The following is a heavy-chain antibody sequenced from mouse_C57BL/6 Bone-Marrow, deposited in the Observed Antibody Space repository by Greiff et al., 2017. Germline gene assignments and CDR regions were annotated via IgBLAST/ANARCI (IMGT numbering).Heavy chain of an antibody. D-gene: IGHD1-1*01. J-gene: IGHJ1*03. CDR1: GFSLTSYG. CDR2: IWSGGST. CDR3: ARNYLYGSSYRYFDV. V-gene: IGHV2-2*01. Sequence: QVQLQQSGPGLVQPSQSLSITCTASGFSLTSYGVHWVRQSPGKGLEWLGVIWSGGSTDYNAAFISRLSISKDNSKSKVFYTMNSLQADDTAIYYCARNYLYGSSYRYFDVWGTGTTVTVSS.